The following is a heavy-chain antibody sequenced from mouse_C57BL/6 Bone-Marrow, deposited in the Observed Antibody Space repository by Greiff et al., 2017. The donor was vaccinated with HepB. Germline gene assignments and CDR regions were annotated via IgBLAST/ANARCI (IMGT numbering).Heavy chain of an antibody. V-gene: IGHV1-61*01. CDR1: GYTFTSYW. CDR3: ASGGDEGGCYFDY. D-gene: IGHD2-13*01. CDR2: IYPSDSET. J-gene: IGHJ2*01. Sequence: QVQLQQPGAELVRPGSSVKLSCKASGYTFTSYWMDWVKQRPGQGLEWIGNIYPSDSETHYNQKFKDKATLTVDKSSSTAYMQLSSLTSEDSAVYYCASGGDEGGCYFDYWGQGTTLTVSS.